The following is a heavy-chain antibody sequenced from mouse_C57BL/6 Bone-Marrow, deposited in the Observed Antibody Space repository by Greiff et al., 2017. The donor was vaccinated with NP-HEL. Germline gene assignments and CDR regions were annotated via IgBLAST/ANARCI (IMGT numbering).Heavy chain of an antibody. CDR1: GFTFSDYG. CDR2: ISSGSSTI. D-gene: IGHD1-1*01. CDR3: ARETTVVANDY. Sequence: EVNVVESGGGLVKPGGSLKLSCAASGFTFSDYGMHWVRQAPEKGLEWVAYISSGSSTIYYADTVKGRVTISRDNAKNTLFLQMTSLRSEDTAMYYCARETTVVANDYWGQGTTLTVSS. J-gene: IGHJ2*01. V-gene: IGHV5-17*01.